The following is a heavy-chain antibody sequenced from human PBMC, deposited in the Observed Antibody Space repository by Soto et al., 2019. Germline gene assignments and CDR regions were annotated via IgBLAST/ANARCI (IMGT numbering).Heavy chain of an antibody. V-gene: IGHV3-33*01. Sequence: QVQLVASGGGVGQPGRSLRLSCAASGFTFSSYGMHWVRQAPGKGLEWVAFIWHDGGNKFYAESVKGRFTISRDNSKNTLYLQMTSLSAEDTAMYYCARDGDVNTGFGKDYWGQGTLVTVSS. CDR2: IWHDGGNK. J-gene: IGHJ4*02. D-gene: IGHD3-16*01. CDR1: GFTFSSYG. CDR3: ARDGDVNTGFGKDY.